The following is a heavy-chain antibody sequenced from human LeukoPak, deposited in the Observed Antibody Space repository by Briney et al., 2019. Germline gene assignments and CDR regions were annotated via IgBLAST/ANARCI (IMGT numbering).Heavy chain of an antibody. CDR3: ARDWTYYYDSSGAWELYYYYGMDV. CDR2: ISSSGSTI. CDR1: GFTFSSYE. J-gene: IGHJ6*02. Sequence: GGSLRLSCAASGFTFSSYEMNWVRQAPGKGLEWVSYISSSGSTIYYAGSVKGRFTISRDNAKNSLYLQMNSLRAEDTAVYCCARDWTYYYDSSGAWELYYYYGMDVWGQGTTVTVSS. V-gene: IGHV3-48*03. D-gene: IGHD3-22*01.